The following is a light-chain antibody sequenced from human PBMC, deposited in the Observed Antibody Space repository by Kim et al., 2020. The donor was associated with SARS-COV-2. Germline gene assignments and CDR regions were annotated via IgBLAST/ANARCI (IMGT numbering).Light chain of an antibody. Sequence: SVGDRVTITCRTSQTISGFLKWYQQKPGKAPKLLIYTAASLQSGVPSRFSGGGSGTEFTLTISSLQPEDFATYFCQQSYTTPSLSFGGGTKVDIK. V-gene: IGKV1-39*01. CDR3: QQSYTTPSLS. CDR1: QTISGF. J-gene: IGKJ4*01. CDR2: TAA.